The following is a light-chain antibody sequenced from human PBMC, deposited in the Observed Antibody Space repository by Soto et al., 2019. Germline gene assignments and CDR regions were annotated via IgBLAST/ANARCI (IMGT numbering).Light chain of an antibody. J-gene: IGKJ5*01. V-gene: IGKV1-39*01. CDR3: QQSYSTPIT. Sequence: DIPITQSPSTLSASVGDRDTIPCRASQSISSYLNWYQQKPGKAPKLLIYAASSLQSGVPSRFSGGGSGTDFTLTISSLQPEDFATYYCQQSYSTPITFGQGTRLEIK. CDR1: QSISSY. CDR2: AAS.